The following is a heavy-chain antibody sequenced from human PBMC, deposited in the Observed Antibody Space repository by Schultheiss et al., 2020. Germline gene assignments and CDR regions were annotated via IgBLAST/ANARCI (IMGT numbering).Heavy chain of an antibody. V-gene: IGHV4-39*07. CDR2: IHYSGIS. CDR1: GGSIRSNSYY. D-gene: IGHD5-18*01. Sequence: SETLSLTCTVSGGSIRSNSYYWGWIRQPPGKGLEWIGTIHYSGISHYNPSLESRVGMSVDTAKNQFSLKLSSVTAADTAVYYCARGGYSYGYGPYYYYYYGMDVWGQGTTVTVSS. J-gene: IGHJ6*02. CDR3: ARGGYSYGYGPYYYYYYGMDV.